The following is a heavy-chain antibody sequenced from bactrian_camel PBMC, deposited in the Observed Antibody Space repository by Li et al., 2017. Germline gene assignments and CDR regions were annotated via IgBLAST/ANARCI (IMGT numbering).Heavy chain of an antibody. V-gene: IGHV3S1*01. Sequence: VQLVESGGGLVQPGGSLRLSCAASGFSLSSYWMYWVRQAPGKGLEWVSRINKAGYTTHQTDSVKGRFTTSRDNAKNTLYLQINSLKTEDTALYYCATTLCSVIECYGMDYWGKGTQVTVS. D-gene: IGHD3*01. J-gene: IGHJ7*01. CDR1: GFSLSSYW. CDR2: INKAGYTT.